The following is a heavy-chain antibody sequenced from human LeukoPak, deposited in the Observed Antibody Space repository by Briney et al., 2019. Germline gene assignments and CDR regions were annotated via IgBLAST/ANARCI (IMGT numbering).Heavy chain of an antibody. V-gene: IGHV3-33*08. J-gene: IGHJ5*02. CDR3: ARDRAWRITMDRGVSPEFDP. Sequence: PGGSLRLSCAASGFTFSDHVMHWVRQAPGKGLEWVAGIWYDGSNKYYADSVKGRFTISRDNSKNTLYLQMNSLRAEDTAVYYCARDRAWRITMDRGVSPEFDPWGQGTLVTVSS. CDR1: GFTFSDHV. D-gene: IGHD3-10*01. CDR2: IWYDGSNK.